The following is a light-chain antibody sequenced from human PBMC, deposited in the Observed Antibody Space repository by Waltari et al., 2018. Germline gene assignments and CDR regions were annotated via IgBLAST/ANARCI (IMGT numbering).Light chain of an antibody. Sequence: QSALTQPASVSGSPGQSITISCTGPSNDGGGSGYVSWYQQYPGKAPKLIIYEVSYRPSGISTRFSGSKSGNTASLTISGLQAEDEADYYCSSHTATVPHVFGTGTRVTVV. CDR3: SSHTATVPHV. J-gene: IGLJ1*01. CDR2: EVS. V-gene: IGLV2-14*01. CDR1: SNDGGGSGY.